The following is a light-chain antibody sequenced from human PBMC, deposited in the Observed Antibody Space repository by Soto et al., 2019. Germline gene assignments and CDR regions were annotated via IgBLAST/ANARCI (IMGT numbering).Light chain of an antibody. CDR1: QSVTGTY. Sequence: EIVLTQSPGTLSLSPGERATLSCRASQSVTGTYLAWYQQKPGQAPRLLIYGASSRATGIPDRFSGSGSGTDFTLTISRLEPEDFAVYYCQQYGGSPPETFGQGTKLEIK. CDR3: QQYGGSPPET. J-gene: IGKJ2*01. V-gene: IGKV3-20*01. CDR2: GAS.